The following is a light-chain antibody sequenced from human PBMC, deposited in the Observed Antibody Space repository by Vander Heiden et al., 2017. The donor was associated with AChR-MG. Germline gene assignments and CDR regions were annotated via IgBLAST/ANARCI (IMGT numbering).Light chain of an antibody. V-gene: IGLV1-40*01. CDR3: QSYDSSLSGLYV. J-gene: IGLJ1*01. Sequence: QSVLPQPPSVSGAPGQRVTISCPGTSSNIGAGYDVHWYQQLPGTAPKLLIYGSSNRPSGVPDRFSGSKSGTSASLAITGLQAEDEADYYCQSYDSSLSGLYVFGTGTKVTVL. CDR2: GSS. CDR1: SSNIGAGYD.